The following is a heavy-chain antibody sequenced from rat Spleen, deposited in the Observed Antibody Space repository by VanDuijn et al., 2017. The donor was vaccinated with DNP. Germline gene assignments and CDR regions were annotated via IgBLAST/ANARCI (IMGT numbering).Heavy chain of an antibody. CDR2: INADGGST. J-gene: IGHJ4*01. CDR3: ARWNSGFYAMDA. V-gene: IGHV5-7*01. Sequence: EVQLVESGGGLVQPGRSLKLSCAAAGVTFSDFNMAWVRQVPKKGLEWVASINADGGSTSYLDSVKGRFTISRDNAKSTLYLQMNSLRSADMATYYCARWNSGFYAMDAWGQGTSVTVSS. D-gene: IGHD4-4*01. CDR1: GVTFSDFN.